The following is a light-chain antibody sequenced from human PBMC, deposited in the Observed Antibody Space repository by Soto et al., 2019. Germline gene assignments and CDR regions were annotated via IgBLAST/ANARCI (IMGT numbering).Light chain of an antibody. Sequence: IVMTQSPATLSVSPGERATLSCTASQTVSSNLAWYQHKPGQAPRLLIYGASTRATGIPVRFNGSGSGTDFTLTISSLQSEDLGVYYCQEYSDWWTFGQGTKVEIK. CDR3: QEYSDWWT. J-gene: IGKJ1*01. CDR1: QTVSSN. CDR2: GAS. V-gene: IGKV3-15*01.